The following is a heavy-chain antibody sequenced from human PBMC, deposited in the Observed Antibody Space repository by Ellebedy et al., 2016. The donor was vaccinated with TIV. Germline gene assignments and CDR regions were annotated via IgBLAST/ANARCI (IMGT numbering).Heavy chain of an antibody. D-gene: IGHD5-12*01. Sequence: SETLSLTXAVYGGSFSGYYWSWIRQPPGKGLEWIGEINHSGSTNYNLSLKSRVTISVDTSKNQFSLKLSSVTAADTAVYYCARDIGYSGYGWFDYWGQGTLVTVSS. CDR3: ARDIGYSGYGWFDY. J-gene: IGHJ4*02. CDR2: INHSGST. V-gene: IGHV4-34*01. CDR1: GGSFSGYY.